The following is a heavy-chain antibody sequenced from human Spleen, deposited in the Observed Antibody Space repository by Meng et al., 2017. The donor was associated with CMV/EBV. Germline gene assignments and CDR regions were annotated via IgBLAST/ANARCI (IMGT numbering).Heavy chain of an antibody. Sequence: GESLKISCVGSGFNFNNYWMNWVRQAPGKGLEWISYISSSSGRYYADSVKGRFTISRDNAQNSLYLQMNSLRAEDTAVYYCAREWALSGSYFFDHWGQGTLVTVSS. CDR1: GFNFNNYW. D-gene: IGHD1-26*01. CDR3: AREWALSGSYFFDH. CDR2: ISSSSGR. V-gene: IGHV3-69-1*01. J-gene: IGHJ4*02.